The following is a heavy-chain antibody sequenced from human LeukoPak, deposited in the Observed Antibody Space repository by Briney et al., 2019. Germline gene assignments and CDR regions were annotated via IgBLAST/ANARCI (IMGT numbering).Heavy chain of an antibody. J-gene: IGHJ4*02. CDR2: ISSSSSTI. Sequence: GGSLRLSCAASGFTLSSYSMNWVRQAPGKGLEWVSYISSSSSTIYYADSVKGRFTISRDNAKNSLYLQMNSLRAEDTAVYYCARDLSYCSSTSCPDYWGQGTLVTVSS. D-gene: IGHD2-2*01. CDR3: ARDLSYCSSTSCPDY. CDR1: GFTLSSYS. V-gene: IGHV3-48*04.